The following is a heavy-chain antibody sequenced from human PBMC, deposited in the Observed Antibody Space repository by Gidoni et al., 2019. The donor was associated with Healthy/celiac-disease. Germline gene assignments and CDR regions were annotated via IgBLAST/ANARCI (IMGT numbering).Heavy chain of an antibody. D-gene: IGHD3-22*01. CDR3: ASGGWYYDSSGYYRLESFDY. V-gene: IGHV4-39*07. J-gene: IGHJ4*02. CDR2: IDYSGST. Sequence: QLQLQESGPGLVKPSETLSLTFSVSAGSLSSSSSYWGWNGPPPGKRLEWIGRIDYSGSTCYNQSLKMRVTISVEKSKNQFSRKLSSVTAEDTAVYYCASGGWYYDSSGYYRLESFDYGGQGTLVTVSS. CDR1: AGSLSSSSSY.